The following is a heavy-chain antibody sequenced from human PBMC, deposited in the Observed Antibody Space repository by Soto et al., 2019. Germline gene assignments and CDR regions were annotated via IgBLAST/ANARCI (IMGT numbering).Heavy chain of an antibody. J-gene: IGHJ4*02. V-gene: IGHV3-33*01. CDR3: ARERAQIDY. CDR2: IWHDGSNQ. CDR1: GFTFSSYG. Sequence: QVQLVESGGGVVQPGRSLRLSCAASGFTFSSYGMKWVRRAPGKGLEWVAVIWHDGSNQYYADSVKGRFTISRDNSNNTLYLQMNSLRAEDTAVYYWARERAQIDYWGQGTLVTVSS.